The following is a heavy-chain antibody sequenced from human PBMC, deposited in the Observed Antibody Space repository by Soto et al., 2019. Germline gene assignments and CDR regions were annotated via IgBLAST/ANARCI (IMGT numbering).Heavy chain of an antibody. CDR3: ARSRHGSGSYTHFYYGLDV. CDR1: GFTFIRYA. D-gene: IGHD3-10*01. Sequence: QVQLVESGGGVVQPGRSLRLSCAASGFTFIRYAMHWVRQAPGKGLEWVAVISFDGSTEYYADSVKCRFTISRDNSKNTVYLQMNSLRSEDTAVYYCARSRHGSGSYTHFYYGLDVWGQGTTVTVSS. CDR2: ISFDGSTE. V-gene: IGHV3-30-3*01. J-gene: IGHJ6*02.